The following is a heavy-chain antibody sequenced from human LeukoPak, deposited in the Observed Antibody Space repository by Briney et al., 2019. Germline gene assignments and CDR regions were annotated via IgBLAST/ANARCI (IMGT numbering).Heavy chain of an antibody. Sequence: GGSLRLSCAASGFTFSSYTMNWVRQAPGKGLEWVSYISSSGSTIYYADSVKGRFTISRDNAKNSLYLQMNSLRAEDTAVYYCARDTRSGYYTPFDYWGQATPVTVSS. V-gene: IGHV3-48*03. J-gene: IGHJ4*02. CDR1: GFTFSSYT. D-gene: IGHD3-3*01. CDR3: ARDTRSGYYTPFDY. CDR2: ISSSGSTI.